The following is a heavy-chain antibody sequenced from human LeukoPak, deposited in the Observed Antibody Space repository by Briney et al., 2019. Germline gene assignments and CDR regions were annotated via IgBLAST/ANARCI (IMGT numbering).Heavy chain of an antibody. V-gene: IGHV1-2*02. J-gene: IGHJ5*02. CDR1: GYTFTGYY. D-gene: IGHD3-22*01. CDR2: INPNSGGT. CDR3: ARDSYYYDSSGQEP. Sequence: ASVKVSCKASGYTFTGYYMHWVRQAPGQGLEWMGWINPNSGGTNYARKFQGRVTMTRDTSISTAYMELSRLRSDDTAVYYCARDSYYYDSSGQEPWGQGTLVTVSS.